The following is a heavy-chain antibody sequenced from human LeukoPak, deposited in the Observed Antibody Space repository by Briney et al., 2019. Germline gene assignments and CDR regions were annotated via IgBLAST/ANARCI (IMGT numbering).Heavy chain of an antibody. CDR1: GFTFSSYR. CDR2: ISSSSRTI. J-gene: IGHJ4*02. V-gene: IGHV3-48*01. Sequence: GGSLRLSCAASGFTFSSYRMNWVRQAPGKGLEWLSYISSSSRTIYYADSVKGRFTISRDNSKNTLYLQMNSLRAEDTAMYYCAKDSAYYYDSSGYYYDWGQGTLVTVSS. D-gene: IGHD3-22*01. CDR3: AKDSAYYYDSSGYYYD.